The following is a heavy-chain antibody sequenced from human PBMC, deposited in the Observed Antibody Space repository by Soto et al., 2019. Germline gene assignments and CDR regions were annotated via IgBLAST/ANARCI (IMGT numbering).Heavy chain of an antibody. CDR1: GGSISSGDYY. V-gene: IGHV4-30-4*01. J-gene: IGHJ6*02. CDR2: MYSSGST. CDR3: ARDIWTTVPYGMDV. Sequence: QVQLQESGPGLVKPSQTLSLTCTVSGGSISSGDYYWSWIRQPPGKGLEWIGYMYSSGSTYYNPSLKSRVTISVDTSKNLFSLKLSSVTAADTAVYYCARDIWTTVPYGMDVWGQGTTVTVSS. D-gene: IGHD4-4*01.